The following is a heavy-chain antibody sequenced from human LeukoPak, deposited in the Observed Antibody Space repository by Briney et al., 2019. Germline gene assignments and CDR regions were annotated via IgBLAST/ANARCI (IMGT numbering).Heavy chain of an antibody. J-gene: IGHJ4*02. V-gene: IGHV3-74*01. Sequence: SGGSLRLSCAASGFTFTTYWMRWVRQAPGKGLVWVSRINSDGSTTGYADSVKGRFTISRDNAKNTVHLQMNSLRAEDTAMYYCAKTTDYGDYYFDYWGQGTLVTVSS. CDR2: INSDGSTT. D-gene: IGHD4-17*01. CDR3: AKTTDYGDYYFDY. CDR1: GFTFTTYW.